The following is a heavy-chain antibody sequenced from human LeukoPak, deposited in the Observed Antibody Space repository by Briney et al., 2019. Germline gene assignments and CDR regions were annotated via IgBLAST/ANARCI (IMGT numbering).Heavy chain of an antibody. Sequence: GASVKVSCKASGYTFTGYYMHWVRQAPGQGLEWMGGIIPIFGTANYAQKFQGRVTITADESTSTAYMELSSLRSEDTAVYYCARDGAPKEYYYYYYYMDVWGKGTTVTVSS. V-gene: IGHV1-69*13. CDR2: IIPIFGTA. CDR1: GYTFTGYY. D-gene: IGHD3-16*01. CDR3: ARDGAPKEYYYYYYYMDV. J-gene: IGHJ6*03.